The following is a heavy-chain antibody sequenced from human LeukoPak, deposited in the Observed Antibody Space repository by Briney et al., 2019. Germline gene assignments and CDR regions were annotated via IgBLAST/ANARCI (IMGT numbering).Heavy chain of an antibody. CDR1: GITFRNYG. Sequence: PGGSLRLSCAASGITFRNYGFHWVRQAPGKGLEWVAIIWYDGSNEYYADSVEGRFTISRDNSKNTLYLQMNSLRAEDTAVYYCATSRGSYYMDVWGKGTTVTVSS. J-gene: IGHJ6*03. D-gene: IGHD1-26*01. V-gene: IGHV3-33*01. CDR2: IWYDGSNE. CDR3: ATSRGSYYMDV.